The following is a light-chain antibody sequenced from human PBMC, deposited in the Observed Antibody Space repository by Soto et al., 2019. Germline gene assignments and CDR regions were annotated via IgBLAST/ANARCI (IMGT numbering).Light chain of an antibody. V-gene: IGLV1-47*01. J-gene: IGLJ3*02. CDR2: RDG. Sequence: QAVVTQPPSASGTPGQSLTISRSGSSSNIGSHFVYWYQHLPGTAPKLLIFRDGQRPSGVPARFFGSKSGTSASLAITGLRSEDEADYYCAVWDQSLTGWVFGGGTKLTVL. CDR3: AVWDQSLTGWV. CDR1: SSNIGSHF.